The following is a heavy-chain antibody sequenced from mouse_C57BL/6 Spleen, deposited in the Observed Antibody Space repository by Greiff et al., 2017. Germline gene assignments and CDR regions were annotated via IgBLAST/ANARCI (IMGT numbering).Heavy chain of an antibody. CDR1: GYTFTSYW. Sequence: QVPLQQPGAELVKPGASVKLSCKASGYTFTSYWMPWVKQRPGQGLEWIGMIHPNSGSTNYNEKFKSKATLTVDKSSSTAYMQLSSLTSEDSAVYYCARPNWDGAYWGQGTLVTVSA. V-gene: IGHV1-64*01. CDR2: IHPNSGST. CDR3: ARPNWDGAY. J-gene: IGHJ3*01. D-gene: IGHD4-1*01.